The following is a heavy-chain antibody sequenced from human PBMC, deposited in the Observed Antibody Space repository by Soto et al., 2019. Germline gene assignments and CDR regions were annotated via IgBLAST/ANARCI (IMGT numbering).Heavy chain of an antibody. CDR3: TWGSEEHLGELSLGNY. V-gene: IGHV1-46*03. CDR1: GYSFTDYY. CDR2: INPSGGST. Sequence: QVQLVQSGAEAKKPGASVRISCKASGYSFTDYYMHWVRQAPGQGLEWMGIINPSGGSTNYAQKFQGRVTMTTDTSTTTAYMELSRLRSDDTAVYYSTWGSEEHLGELSLGNYWGQGTLVTVSS. D-gene: IGHD3-16*02. J-gene: IGHJ4*02.